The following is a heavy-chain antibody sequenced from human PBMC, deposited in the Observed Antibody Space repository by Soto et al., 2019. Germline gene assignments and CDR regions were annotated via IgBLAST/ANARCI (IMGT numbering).Heavy chain of an antibody. D-gene: IGHD1-7*01. CDR1: GYTFTSYA. V-gene: IGHV1-3*05. J-gene: IGHJ6*02. CDR3: ASKHRGTTPNGMDV. Sequence: QVQLVQSGAEEKKPGASVKVSCKASGYTFTSYALHWVRQAPGQRLEWMGWINAGNGNTKYSQKFQGRVTITRYTPASTVYMELSRLRSEDTAVYYWASKHRGTTPNGMDVLGQGTTITVSS. CDR2: INAGNGNT.